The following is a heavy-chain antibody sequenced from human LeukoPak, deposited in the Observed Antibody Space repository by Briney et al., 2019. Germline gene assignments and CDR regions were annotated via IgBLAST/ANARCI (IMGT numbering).Heavy chain of an antibody. V-gene: IGHV3-30-3*01. CDR3: ARVRAGLQPAPYDY. CDR2: ISYDGSNK. Sequence: GRSLRLSCAASGFTFSSYAMHWVRQAPGKGLEWVAVISYDGSNKYYADSVKGRFTISRDNSKNTLYLQMNSLRAEDTAVYYCARVRAGLQPAPYDYWGQGTLVTVSS. J-gene: IGHJ4*02. CDR1: GFTFSSYA. D-gene: IGHD6-19*01.